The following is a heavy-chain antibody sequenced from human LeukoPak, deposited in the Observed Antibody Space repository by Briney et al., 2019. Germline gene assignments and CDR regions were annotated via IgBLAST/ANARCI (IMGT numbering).Heavy chain of an antibody. D-gene: IGHD6-6*01. J-gene: IGHJ4*02. CDR1: GFTLSSYN. Sequence: GGSLRLSCEVSGFTLSSYNMNWVRQAPGKGLEWISYISSSSTTIYYADSVEGRFTISRDTAKNSLYLQMNSLRAEDTVIYYCARGRPGYSSSSWGYWGQGTLVTVSS. CDR3: ARGRPGYSSSSWGY. CDR2: ISSSSTTI. V-gene: IGHV3-48*01.